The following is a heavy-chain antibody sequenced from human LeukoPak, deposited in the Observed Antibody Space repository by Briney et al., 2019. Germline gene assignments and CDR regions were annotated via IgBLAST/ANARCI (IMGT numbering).Heavy chain of an antibody. Sequence: GGSLRLSCAASGFTFSSYCMNWVRQAPGKGLEWVSFISSSSTYIYYADSMKGRFTISRDNAKNSLFLQMNSLRGEDTAVYYCARIPYSSSLTDAFDIWGQGTMVTVYS. D-gene: IGHD6-6*01. J-gene: IGHJ3*02. CDR3: ARIPYSSSLTDAFDI. CDR1: GFTFSSYC. CDR2: ISSSSTYI. V-gene: IGHV3-21*01.